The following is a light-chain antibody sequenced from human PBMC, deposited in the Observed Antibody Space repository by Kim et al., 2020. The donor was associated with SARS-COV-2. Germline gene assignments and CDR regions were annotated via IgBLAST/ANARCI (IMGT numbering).Light chain of an antibody. V-gene: IGKV1D-16*01. CDR3: QQYSRYPRT. J-gene: IGKJ5*01. CDR2: SAS. Sequence: PAIGGRFTITCRASQCISNWLAWYQQKPREAPKSLIYSASPLQSGVPSRFSGSKSGTYFTLTISSLQPEDSGTYYCQQYSRYPRTFGQGTRLEIK. CDR1: QCISNW.